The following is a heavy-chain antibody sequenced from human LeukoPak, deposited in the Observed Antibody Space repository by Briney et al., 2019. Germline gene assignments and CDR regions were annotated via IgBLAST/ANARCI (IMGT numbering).Heavy chain of an antibody. V-gene: IGHV4-34*01. J-gene: IGHJ5*02. Sequence: PSETLSLTCAVYGGSFSGYYWSWIRQPPGKGLEWIGEINHSGSTNYNPSLKSRVTISVDTSKNQFSLKLSSVTAADTAVYYCARGGYCSGGSCYLTWFDPWGQGTLVTISS. CDR2: INHSGST. D-gene: IGHD2-15*01. CDR1: GGSFSGYY. CDR3: ARGGYCSGGSCYLTWFDP.